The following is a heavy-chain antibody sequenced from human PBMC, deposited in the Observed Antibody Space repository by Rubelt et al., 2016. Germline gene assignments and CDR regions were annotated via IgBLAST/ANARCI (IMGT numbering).Heavy chain of an antibody. V-gene: IGHV1-58*02. CDR1: GFTFTSSA. J-gene: IGHJ6*02. D-gene: IGHD5-18*01. CDR2: IVVGSGNT. Sequence: QMQLVQSGPEVKKPGTSVKVSCKASGFTFTSSAMQWVRQARGQRLEWIGWIVVGSGNTNYAQKFQERVTITRDMSTSKAEMELSSLGSEDTAVYYCAEELVDTAMVTRTDYYYYGMDVWGQGTTVTVSS. CDR3: AEELVDTAMVTRTDYYYYGMDV.